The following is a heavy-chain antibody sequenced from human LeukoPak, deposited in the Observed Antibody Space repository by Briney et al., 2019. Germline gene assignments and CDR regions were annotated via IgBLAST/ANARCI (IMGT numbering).Heavy chain of an antibody. V-gene: IGHV4-61*01. D-gene: IGHD1-26*01. CDR3: ARGYSGSYQVDY. J-gene: IGHJ4*02. CDR1: GGSVRSGSYY. Sequence: PSETLSLTCTVSGGSVRSGSYYWSWIRQPPGKGLEWIGYIFYTGSTNYNPSLKSRVTISVDTSKNQFSLKLSSVTAADTAVYYCARGYSGSYQVDYWGQGTLVTVSS. CDR2: IFYTGST.